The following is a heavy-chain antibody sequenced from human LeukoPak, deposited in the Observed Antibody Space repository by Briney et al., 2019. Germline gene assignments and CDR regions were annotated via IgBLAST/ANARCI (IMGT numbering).Heavy chain of an antibody. CDR1: GFTFSSYA. J-gene: IGHJ3*02. CDR3: ARDPDYGDYGNAFDI. V-gene: IGHV3-64*01. Sequence: GGSLRLSCAASGFTFSSYAMHWVRKAPGKGLEYVSAISSNGGSTYYANSVKGRFTISRDNSKNTLYLQMGSLRAEDMAVYYCARDPDYGDYGNAFDIWGQGTMVTVSS. CDR2: ISSNGGST. D-gene: IGHD4-17*01.